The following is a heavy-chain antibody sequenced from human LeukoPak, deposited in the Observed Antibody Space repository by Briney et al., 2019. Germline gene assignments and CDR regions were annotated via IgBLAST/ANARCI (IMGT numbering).Heavy chain of an antibody. CDR3: ARSGRGRYCSSTSCSEYYYYYYYMDV. CDR1: GGTFSSYT. V-gene: IGHV1-69*05. D-gene: IGHD2-2*01. J-gene: IGHJ6*03. Sequence: SVKVSCKAPGGTFSSYTISWVRQAPGQGLEWMGGIIPIFGTANYAQKFQGRVTITTDESTSTAYMELSSLRSEDTAVYYCARSGRGRYCSSTSCSEYYYYYYYMDVWGKGTTATVSS. CDR2: IIPIFGTA.